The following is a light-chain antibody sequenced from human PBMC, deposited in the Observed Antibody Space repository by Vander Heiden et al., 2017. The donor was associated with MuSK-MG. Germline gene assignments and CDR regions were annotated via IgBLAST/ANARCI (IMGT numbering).Light chain of an antibody. CDR1: SSDVGGYNY. V-gene: IGLV2-14*04. CDR2: YVS. Sequence: GSPGQSITISCTGTSSDVGGYNYVSWYQQHPGKAPKLMMYYVSNRPSGFSNRFSGYKSGNTASLTINGLQAEDEADDYCSCSKSGSTLWVFGTGTKVTVL. CDR3: SCSKSGSTLWV. J-gene: IGLJ3*02.